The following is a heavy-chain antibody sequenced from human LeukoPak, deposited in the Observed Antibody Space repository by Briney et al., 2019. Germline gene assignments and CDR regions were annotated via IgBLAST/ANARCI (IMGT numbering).Heavy chain of an antibody. CDR1: GFTFSGSA. CDR2: IRSKANSYAT. D-gene: IGHD1-14*01. J-gene: IGHJ6*02. V-gene: IGHV3-73*01. CDR3: TRRGSYYGMDV. Sequence: GGSLKLSCAASGFTFSGSAVHWVRQASGKGLEWVGRIRSKANSYATAYAASVKGRFTISRDDSKNTAYLQMNSLKTEDTAVYYCTRRGSYYGMDVWGQGTTVTVSS.